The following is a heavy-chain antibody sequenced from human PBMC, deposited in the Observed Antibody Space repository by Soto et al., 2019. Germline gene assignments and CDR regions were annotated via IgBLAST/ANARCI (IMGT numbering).Heavy chain of an antibody. CDR3: VRDCRYSDADRSSFYF. Sequence: ASVKVSCKAPGYTFTSYAMHCVRQAPGQRLEWMGWINAGNGNTKYSQKFQGRVTMTTGTSTSTAYMELRSLRSDDTAIYYCVRDCRYSDADRSSFYFCGRGTMVTVSS. CDR2: INAGNGNT. D-gene: IGHD5-12*01. J-gene: IGHJ3*01. V-gene: IGHV1-3*01. CDR1: GYTFTSYA.